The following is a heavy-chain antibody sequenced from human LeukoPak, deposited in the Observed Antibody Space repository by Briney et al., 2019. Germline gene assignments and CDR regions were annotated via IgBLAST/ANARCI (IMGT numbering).Heavy chain of an antibody. CDR1: GFALSSYG. Sequence: PGGSLTLSCAASGFALSSYGMRWVRQAPGKGPEWVGRIKRRIVAETTDYAAPLKGRFTVSSDDSINTLYLQMSSLKTDDTAGYYCAAQGGSGDLRYWGQGTLVTVSS. V-gene: IGHV3-15*01. CDR3: AAQGGSGDLRY. J-gene: IGHJ4*02. CDR2: IKRRIVAETT. D-gene: IGHD4-17*01.